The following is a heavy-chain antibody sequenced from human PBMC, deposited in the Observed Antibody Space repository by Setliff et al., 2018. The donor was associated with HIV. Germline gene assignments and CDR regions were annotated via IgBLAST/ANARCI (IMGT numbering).Heavy chain of an antibody. CDR2: IYTSGST. CDR3: ARGRFHRLHRPYSGSGSLGIQYFDY. CDR1: GGSISGHY. Sequence: SETLSLTCRVSGGSISGHYWGWVRQPAGKGLEWIGRIYTSGSTNYNPSLKSRVTMSVDTSTNHFSLKLSSVTAADTALYYCARGRFHRLHRPYSGSGSLGIQYFDYWGQGTLGTVSS. J-gene: IGHJ4*02. V-gene: IGHV4-4*07. D-gene: IGHD3-10*01.